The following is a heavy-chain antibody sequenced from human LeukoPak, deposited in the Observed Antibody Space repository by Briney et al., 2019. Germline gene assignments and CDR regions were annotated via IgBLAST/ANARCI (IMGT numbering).Heavy chain of an antibody. CDR3: ARMGYGPSDY. V-gene: IGHV4-34*01. CDR2: INHSGST. CDR1: GGSFSGYY. D-gene: IGHD5-18*01. J-gene: IGHJ4*02. Sequence: SETLSLTCAVYGGSFSGYYWSWIRQPPGKGLEWIGEINHSGSTNYNPSLKSRVTISVDTSKNQFSLKLSSVTAADTAVYYCARMGYGPSDYWGQGTLSPSPQ.